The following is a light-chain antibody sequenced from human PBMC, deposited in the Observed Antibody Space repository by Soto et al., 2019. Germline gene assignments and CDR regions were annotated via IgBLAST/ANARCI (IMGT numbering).Light chain of an antibody. Sequence: EIVLTQSPATLSLSPGERATLSCRASQSVSTYLAWYQQKPGQAPRLLIHDASNRASGVPARFSGSGSGTDFSLTISSLEPEDFAVYYCQQRTNWLYNFGQGTKLEIK. CDR1: QSVSTY. CDR3: QQRTNWLYN. V-gene: IGKV3-11*01. CDR2: DAS. J-gene: IGKJ2*01.